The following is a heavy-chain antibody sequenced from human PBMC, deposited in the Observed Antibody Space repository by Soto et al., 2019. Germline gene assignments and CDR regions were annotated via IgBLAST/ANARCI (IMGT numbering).Heavy chain of an antibody. CDR1: GYSFTGYF. CDR2: INPNSGGR. CDR3: ARGRLPIRQCNGGSCYSYFDY. Sequence: QVQLVQSGAEVKKPGASVKVSCKVSGYSFTGYFMHWVRQAPGQGLAWMGWINPNSGGRNFAQKFQGRVTMSRDTAIRTAYMELSGLTSDDTSFYYCARGRLPIRQCNGGSCYSYFDYWGQGTLVTVSS. D-gene: IGHD2-15*01. V-gene: IGHV1-2*02. J-gene: IGHJ4*02.